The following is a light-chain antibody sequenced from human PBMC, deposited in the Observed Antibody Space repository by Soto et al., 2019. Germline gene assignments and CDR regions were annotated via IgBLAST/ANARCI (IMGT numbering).Light chain of an antibody. J-gene: IGLJ1*01. V-gene: IGLV2-14*01. CDR2: EVN. CDR1: SSDVGGYTY. Sequence: QSVLTRPASVSGSARQSITVSCTRASSDVGGYTYVSWYQQHPGKAPKLIIYEVNNRPSGVSHRFSGSKSGNTASLTISGLQAEDEADYYCSSYTSSSTLYVFGTGTKVTVL. CDR3: SSYTSSSTLYV.